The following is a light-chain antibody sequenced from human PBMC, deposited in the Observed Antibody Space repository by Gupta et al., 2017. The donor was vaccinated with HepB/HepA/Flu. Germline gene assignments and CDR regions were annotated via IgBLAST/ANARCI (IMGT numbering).Light chain of an antibody. CDR3: KQASSSPPIT. Sequence: DIQMTQSPSSVSASVGDRVTITCRASQGISNCLAWYQQKPGKAPKLLIYAASSVQSGVPLRFSGSGCGTGFTLTISSRQPVDFRTYYCKQASSSPPITFGQGTQMEIK. CDR1: QGISNC. V-gene: IGKV1D-12*01. J-gene: IGKJ5*01. CDR2: AAS.